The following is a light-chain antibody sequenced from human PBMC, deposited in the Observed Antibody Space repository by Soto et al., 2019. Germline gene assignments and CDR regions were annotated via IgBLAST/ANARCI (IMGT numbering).Light chain of an antibody. CDR2: DAS. V-gene: IGKV3-20*01. CDR3: QQYNNWPRT. Sequence: EIVLTQSPGTLSLSPWERATLSCRASLSVSTSYLAWYQQKPGQPPRLLIYDASSRATGIPDRFSGSGSRTDFTLTISSLQSEDFAVYYCQQYNNWPRTFGQGTKVDIK. J-gene: IGKJ1*01. CDR1: LSVSTSY.